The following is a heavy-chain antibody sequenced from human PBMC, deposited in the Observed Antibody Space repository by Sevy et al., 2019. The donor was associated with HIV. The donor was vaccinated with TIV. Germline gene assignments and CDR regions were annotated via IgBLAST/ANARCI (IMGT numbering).Heavy chain of an antibody. Sequence: GGSLRLSCAASAFTFSSYAMHWVRQAPGKGLEWVAVISYDGSNKYYADSVKGRFTISRDNSKNTLYLQMNSLRAEDTAVYYCARDSEDCSGGSCYSNKYYYYYGMDVWGQGTTVTVSS. J-gene: IGHJ6*02. CDR1: AFTFSSYA. V-gene: IGHV3-30-3*01. CDR3: ARDSEDCSGGSCYSNKYYYYYGMDV. D-gene: IGHD2-15*01. CDR2: ISYDGSNK.